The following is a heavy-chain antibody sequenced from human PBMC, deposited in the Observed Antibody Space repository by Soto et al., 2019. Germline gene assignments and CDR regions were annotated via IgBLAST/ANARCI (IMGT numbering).Heavy chain of an antibody. CDR1: GGSISSSRCH. J-gene: IGHJ3*02. CDR3: ARRYSSAFDI. D-gene: IGHD6-13*01. V-gene: IGHV4-39*01. CDR2: IKYSGTT. Sequence: SETLSLTCTVSGGSISSSRCHWGWIRQPPGKGLEWIASIKYSGTTFYNPSLKSRVTLSVDTSKNQFALKLSSVTAADTAVYYCARRYSSAFDIWGQGTMVTVSS.